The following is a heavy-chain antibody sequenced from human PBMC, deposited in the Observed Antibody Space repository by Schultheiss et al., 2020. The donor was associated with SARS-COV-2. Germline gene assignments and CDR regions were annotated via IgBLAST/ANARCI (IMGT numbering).Heavy chain of an antibody. CDR2: INHSGST. V-gene: IGHV4-34*01. Sequence: SQTLSLTCAVYGGSFSGYYWSWIRQPPGKGLEWIGEINHSGSTNYNPSLKSRVTISVDTSKNQFSLKLSSVTAADTAVYYCAREGWLLRGQGTLVTVSS. CDR3: AREGWLL. CDR1: GGSFSGYY. J-gene: IGHJ4*02. D-gene: IGHD2-15*01.